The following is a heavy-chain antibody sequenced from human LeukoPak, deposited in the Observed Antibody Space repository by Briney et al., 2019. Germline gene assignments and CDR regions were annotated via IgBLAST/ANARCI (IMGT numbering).Heavy chain of an antibody. V-gene: IGHV1-69*04. D-gene: IGHD3-22*01. CDR2: IIPILGIA. Sequence: SVKVSCKASGGTFSSYAISWVRQAPGQGLEWMGRIIPILGIANYAQKFQGRVTITADKSTSTAYMELSSLRSEGTAVYYCARALHYYDSSGYYYVGAFDIWGQGTMVTVSS. J-gene: IGHJ3*02. CDR1: GGTFSSYA. CDR3: ARALHYYDSSGYYYVGAFDI.